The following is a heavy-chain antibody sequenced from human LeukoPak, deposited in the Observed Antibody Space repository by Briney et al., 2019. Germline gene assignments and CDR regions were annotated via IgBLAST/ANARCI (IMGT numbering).Heavy chain of an antibody. CDR2: IHNGGSA. Sequence: GGSLRLSCAASGFIVSTNYMTWVRQAPGKGLEWVSVIHNGGSAYYADSVKGRFTLSIDNSKNMLYLQMNSLRVEDTAVYYCASLARDYWGPGTLVTVSS. CDR1: GFIVSTNY. J-gene: IGHJ4*02. V-gene: IGHV3-53*01. CDR3: ASLARDY. D-gene: IGHD3-3*02.